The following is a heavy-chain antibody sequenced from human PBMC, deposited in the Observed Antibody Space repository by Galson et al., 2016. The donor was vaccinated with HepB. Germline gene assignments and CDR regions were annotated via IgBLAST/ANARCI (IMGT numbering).Heavy chain of an antibody. D-gene: IGHD6-19*01. CDR2: IKSDGRRT. J-gene: IGHJ4*02. Sequence: SLRLSCAASGLTFSSYWMHWVRQAPGKGLEWISHIKSDGRRTNYAASVKGRFIISRDHAKNTLYLQMNSLKAEDTAVYYCARPSLVVGGTIDYWGQGTLVTVSS. V-gene: IGHV3-74*01. CDR3: ARPSLVVGGTIDY. CDR1: GLTFSSYW.